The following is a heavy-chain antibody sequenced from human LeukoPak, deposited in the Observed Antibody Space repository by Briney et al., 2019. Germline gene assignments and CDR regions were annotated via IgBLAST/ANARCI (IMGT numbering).Heavy chain of an antibody. D-gene: IGHD2-2*01. J-gene: IGHJ4*02. CDR1: GGSISSGGYY. Sequence: SETLSLTCTVSGGSISSGGYYWSWIRQHPGKGLEWIGYIYYSGSTYYNPSLKSRVTMSVDTSKIQFSLKLSSVTAADTAVYYCARAAYCSSTSCYYSHDSYFDYWGQGTLVTVSS. V-gene: IGHV4-31*03. CDR2: IYYSGST. CDR3: ARAAYCSSTSCYYSHDSYFDY.